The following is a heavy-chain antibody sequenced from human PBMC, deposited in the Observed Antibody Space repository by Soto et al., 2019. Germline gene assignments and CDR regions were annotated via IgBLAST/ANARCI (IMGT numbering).Heavy chain of an antibody. CDR2: ISYDGSNK. J-gene: IGHJ4*02. CDR3: VGGQYYFDY. V-gene: IGHV3-30*03. D-gene: IGHD3-10*01. Sequence: QVQLVESGGGVVQPGRSLRLSCAASGFPFTTYGMHWVREGPGQGLEWVADISYDGSNKNYADSVKGRFTISRDNSKNTVYLQRKSLRPEDTALYYCVGGQYYFDYRGQGTLVTVSS. CDR1: GFPFTTYG.